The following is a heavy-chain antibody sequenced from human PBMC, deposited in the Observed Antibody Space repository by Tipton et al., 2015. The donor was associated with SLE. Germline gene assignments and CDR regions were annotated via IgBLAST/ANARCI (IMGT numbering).Heavy chain of an antibody. CDR1: GFSFSSSW. CDR2: IKQDGSEK. D-gene: IGHD5-24*01. J-gene: IGHJ4*02. V-gene: IGHV3-7*01. CDR3: ATDPRDLDS. Sequence: SLRLSCAASGFSFSSSWMTWVRQAPGTGLEWVANIKQDGSEKYYVGSVKGRFTISRDIAKNSLYLEMSSLRAEDTAVYYCATDPRDLDSWGQGTLVTVSS.